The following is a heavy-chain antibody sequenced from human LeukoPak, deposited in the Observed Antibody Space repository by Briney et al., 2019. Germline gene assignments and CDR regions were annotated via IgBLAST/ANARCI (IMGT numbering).Heavy chain of an antibody. CDR1: GYTFTSYD. V-gene: IGHV1-18*01. CDR3: ARFLSSGWTYYYYYYYMDV. Sequence: ASVKVSCKASGYTFTSYDISWVRQAPGQGLEWMGWISAYNGNTNYAQKLQGRVTMTTDTSTSTAYMELRSLRSDDTAVYYCARFLSSGWTYYYYYYYMDVWGKGTTVTVSS. J-gene: IGHJ6*03. CDR2: ISAYNGNT. D-gene: IGHD6-19*01.